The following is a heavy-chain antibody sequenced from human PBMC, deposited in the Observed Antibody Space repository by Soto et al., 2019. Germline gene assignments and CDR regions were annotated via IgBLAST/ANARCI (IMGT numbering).Heavy chain of an antibody. CDR2: ISYDGSNK. CDR3: ARALVVPAATRPGDNSFDP. V-gene: IGHV3-30-3*01. D-gene: IGHD2-2*01. J-gene: IGHJ5*02. CDR1: GFTFSSYA. Sequence: QVQLVESGGGVVQPGRSLRLSCAASGFTFSSYAMHWVRQAPGKGLEWVAVISYDGSNKYYADSVKGRFTISRDNSKNTLNQPINSPTAEDTAVNYCARALVVPAATRPGDNSFDPWGQGTLVTVSS.